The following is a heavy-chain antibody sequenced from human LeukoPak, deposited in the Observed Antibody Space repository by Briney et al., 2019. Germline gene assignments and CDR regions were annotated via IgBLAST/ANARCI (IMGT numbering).Heavy chain of an antibody. CDR1: GYTFTSYG. J-gene: IGHJ5*02. D-gene: IGHD1-1*01. CDR3: ARGRRQLERQMYWFDP. CDR2: ISAYNGNT. Sequence: ASVKVSCKASGYTFTSYGISWVRQAPGQGLEWMGWISAYNGNTNYAQKLQGRVTMTTDTSTSTAYMELRSLRSDDTAVYYCARGRRQLERQMYWFDPWGQGTLATVSS. V-gene: IGHV1-18*01.